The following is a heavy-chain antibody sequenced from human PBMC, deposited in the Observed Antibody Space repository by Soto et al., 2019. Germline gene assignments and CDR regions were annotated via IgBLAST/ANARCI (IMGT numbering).Heavy chain of an antibody. CDR3: AGDHEWLIGPVVDV. CDR2: IKQDGSET. CDR1: GFTFSRYW. V-gene: IGHV3-7*04. J-gene: IGHJ4*02. D-gene: IGHD2-15*01. Sequence: EMQLVESGGGLVQPGGSLRLSCAASGFTFSRYWMSWVRQAPGKGLEWVANIKQDGSETYYVDSVKGRFTISRDNAKKSLYLQMSSLRVEDTAIYYCAGDHEWLIGPVVDVWGQGTLVTVSS.